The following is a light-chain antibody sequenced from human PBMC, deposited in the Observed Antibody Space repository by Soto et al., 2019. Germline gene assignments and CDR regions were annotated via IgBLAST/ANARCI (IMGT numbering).Light chain of an antibody. CDR3: VSYAGSSNV. Sequence: QSVLTQPPSASGSPGQSVTISCTGTSSDVGGYNYVSWYQQHPDKAPKLMIYEVSQRPSGVPDRFSGSKSGNTASLTVSGLQAEDEADYYCVSYAGSSNVFGTGTKVTVL. CDR2: EVS. CDR1: SSDVGGYNY. V-gene: IGLV2-8*01. J-gene: IGLJ1*01.